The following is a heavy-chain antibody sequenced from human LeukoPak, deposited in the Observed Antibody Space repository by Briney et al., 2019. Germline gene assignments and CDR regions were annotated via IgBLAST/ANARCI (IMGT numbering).Heavy chain of an antibody. J-gene: IGHJ4*02. CDR3: ARKDGDY. CDR2: IYSSGST. CDR1: GASISAFH. Sequence: SETLSHTCTVSGASISAFHWTWFRQPAGKGLEWIGLIYSSGSTLFNPSLKSRVAMSVDLTKNQLSLKLTSVTAADTAMYYCARKDGDYWGRGTLVTVSS. V-gene: IGHV4-4*07.